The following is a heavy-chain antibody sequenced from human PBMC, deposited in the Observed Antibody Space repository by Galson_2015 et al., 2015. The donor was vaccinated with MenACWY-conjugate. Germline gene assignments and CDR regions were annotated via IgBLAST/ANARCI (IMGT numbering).Heavy chain of an antibody. J-gene: IGHJ4*02. Sequence: SVKVSCKASGGTFSSYAISWVRQAPGQGLEWMGGIIPIFGTANYAQKFQGRVTITADESTSTAYMELSSLRSEDTAVYYCASPREQLVFSDYYFDYWGQGTLVTVSS. CDR1: GGTFSSYA. CDR2: IIPIFGTA. CDR3: ASPREQLVFSDYYFDY. D-gene: IGHD6-6*01. V-gene: IGHV1-69*13.